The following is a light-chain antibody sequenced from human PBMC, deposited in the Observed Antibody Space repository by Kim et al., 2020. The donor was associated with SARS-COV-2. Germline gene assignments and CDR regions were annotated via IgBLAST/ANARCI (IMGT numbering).Light chain of an antibody. CDR1: SGHSSYA. J-gene: IGLJ2*01. CDR3: QTWGTVV. CDR2: LNSDGSH. Sequence: LGASVKLTCTLSSGHSSYAIEWHQQQPEKGPRYLMKLNSDGSHSKGDGIPDRFSGSSSGAERYLTISSLQSEDEADYYCQTWGTVVFGGGTQLTV. V-gene: IGLV4-69*01.